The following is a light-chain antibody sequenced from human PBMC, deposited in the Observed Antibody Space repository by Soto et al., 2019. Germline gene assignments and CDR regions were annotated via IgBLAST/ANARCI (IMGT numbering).Light chain of an antibody. CDR2: EVT. Sequence: QSVLTQPASVSGSPGQSITISCSGTSSDVGGYDYVSWYQQHPGKAPKLIIYEVTHRPSGVSSRFSGSKSDNTASLTISGLQAEDEADYHCSSFSSTSPWVFGGGTKLTVL. J-gene: IGLJ3*02. V-gene: IGLV2-14*01. CDR3: SSFSSTSPWV. CDR1: SSDVGGYDY.